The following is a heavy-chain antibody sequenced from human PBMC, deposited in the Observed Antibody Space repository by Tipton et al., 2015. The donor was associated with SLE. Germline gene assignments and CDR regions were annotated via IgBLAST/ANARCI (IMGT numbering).Heavy chain of an antibody. CDR3: ARLNSGYDVFDN. CDR2: IYHSGST. V-gene: IGHV4-30-2*01. J-gene: IGHJ4*02. CDR1: GGSISSGGYS. D-gene: IGHD5-12*01. Sequence: GLVKPSQTLSLTCAVSGGSISSGGYSWSWIRQPPGKGLEWIGYIYHSGSTYYNPSLKSRVTRSVDRSKNQYALKLSSVTAADTAVYYCARLNSGYDVFDNWCQGTLVTVSS.